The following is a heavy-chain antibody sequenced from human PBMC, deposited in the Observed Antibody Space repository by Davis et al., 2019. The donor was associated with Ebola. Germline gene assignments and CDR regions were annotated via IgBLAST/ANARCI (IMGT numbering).Heavy chain of an antibody. Sequence: PSETLSLTCTVSGGSISPYYWSWIRQAPGKGLEWVANIKEDGNEKYYVDSVKGRFTISRDNAKNSLYLQMNSLRAEDTAVYFCVREGYWNLDSWGQGTLVTVSS. CDR2: IKEDGNEK. J-gene: IGHJ4*02. CDR1: GGSISPYY. CDR3: VREGYWNLDS. V-gene: IGHV3-7*01. D-gene: IGHD1-1*01.